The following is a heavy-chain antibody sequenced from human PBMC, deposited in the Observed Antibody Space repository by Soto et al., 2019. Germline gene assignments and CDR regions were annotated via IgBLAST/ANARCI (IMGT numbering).Heavy chain of an antibody. D-gene: IGHD2-2*01. J-gene: IGHJ4*02. Sequence: QVQLQESGPGLVKPSQTLSLTCTVSGGSITSSGYYWSWIRQHPGEGLEWIGFTSNSGSTSYNPSRTHRVTISVDTSSNQFSLNLKSVTAEDTAVYYCARGGGSTKVDYWGQGTLVTVSP. V-gene: IGHV4-31*03. CDR2: TSNSGST. CDR3: ARGGGSTKVDY. CDR1: GGSITSSGYY.